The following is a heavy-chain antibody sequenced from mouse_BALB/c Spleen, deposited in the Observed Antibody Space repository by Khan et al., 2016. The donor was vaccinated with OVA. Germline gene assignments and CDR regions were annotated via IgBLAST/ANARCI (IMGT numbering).Heavy chain of an antibody. CDR2: ISSGGDNT. Sequence: EVELVESGGGLVKPGGSLKLSCAASGFTFSSYTMSWVRQTPEKRLEWVATISSGGDNTYYPDSVKGRFTISRDNAKNKLYLQMSSLRSEDTALYYCARANYGTFANWGQGTLVTVAA. V-gene: IGHV5-9*03. D-gene: IGHD2-1*01. J-gene: IGHJ3*01. CDR1: GFTFSSYT. CDR3: ARANYGTFAN.